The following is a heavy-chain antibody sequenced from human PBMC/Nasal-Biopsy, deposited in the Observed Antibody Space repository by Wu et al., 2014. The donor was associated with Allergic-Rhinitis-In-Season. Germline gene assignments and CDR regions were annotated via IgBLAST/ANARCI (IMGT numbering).Heavy chain of an antibody. CDR1: GFSLSTSG. D-gene: IGHD1-26*01. CDR3: VRRGGTRRGTWELTVAGY. CDR2: IYSGGST. J-gene: IGHJ4*02. Sequence: LTLTCTFSGFSLSTSGMRVSWVRQAPGKGLEWVSVIYSGGSTSYADSVKGRFTISRDNAKNTLYLQMNSLRAEDTAVYYCVRRGGTRRGTWELTVAGYWGQGTLVTVSS. V-gene: IGHV3-53*01.